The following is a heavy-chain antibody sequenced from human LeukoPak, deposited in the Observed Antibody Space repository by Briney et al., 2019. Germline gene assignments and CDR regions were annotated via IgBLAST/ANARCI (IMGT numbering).Heavy chain of an antibody. V-gene: IGHV4-39*07. J-gene: IGHJ4*02. CDR3: ARVGIAATIADY. CDR1: GGSISSSNHY. CDR2: IYYSGSP. D-gene: IGHD6-25*01. Sequence: SETLSLTCTVSGGSISSSNHYWGWIRQPPGKGLEWIGSIYYSGSPYYNPSLKRRATISMDTSKNQFSLKLRSVTAADTAVYYCARVGIAATIADYWGQGTLVTVSP.